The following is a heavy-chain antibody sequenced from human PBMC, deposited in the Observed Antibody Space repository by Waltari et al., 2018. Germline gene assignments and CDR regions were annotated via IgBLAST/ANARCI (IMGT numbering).Heavy chain of an antibody. Sequence: QRVESGGGLVQPGGSRRPSCVASGFTFSNVWMNWVRQAPGKGLEGDYRIASVGTRTAYADSEKGRCAISRDNSKNTVSLEMNSLRAEDTAVYYCANHQPGGYGMEDWGQGTTVTVSS. J-gene: IGHJ6*02. CDR2: IASVGTRT. D-gene: IGHD3-10*01. CDR3: ANHQPGGYGMED. V-gene: IGHV3-74*01. CDR1: GFTFSNVW.